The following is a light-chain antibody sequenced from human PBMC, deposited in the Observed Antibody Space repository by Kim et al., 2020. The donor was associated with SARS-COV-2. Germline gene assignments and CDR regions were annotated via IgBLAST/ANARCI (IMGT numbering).Light chain of an antibody. CDR2: YDS. CDR1: NIGSRS. V-gene: IGLV3-21*04. Sequence: APGETAAITCGGKNIGSRSVGWCQQKQGGAPVVVIYYDSRGRSGMPERFSGANYGGKTALTISRVEDGDEADYYCQVWDSSSGHRVFGGGTKLTVL. CDR3: QVWDSSSGHRV. J-gene: IGLJ3*02.